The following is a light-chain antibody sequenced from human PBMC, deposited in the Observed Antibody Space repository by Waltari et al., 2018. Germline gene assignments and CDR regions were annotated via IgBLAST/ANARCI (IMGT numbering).Light chain of an antibody. V-gene: IGKV3-20*01. CDR1: QSFGNND. CDR2: GAS. J-gene: IGKJ3*01. Sequence: EILLTQSPGTLSMSPGERATLSCRPSQSFGNNDLAWYQQKPGQDPRLLMYGASSRATGIPDRFSGSGSGTDFTLTISRLEPEDFAVYFCQYYGDSPFTFGPGTKVDLK. CDR3: QYYGDSPFT.